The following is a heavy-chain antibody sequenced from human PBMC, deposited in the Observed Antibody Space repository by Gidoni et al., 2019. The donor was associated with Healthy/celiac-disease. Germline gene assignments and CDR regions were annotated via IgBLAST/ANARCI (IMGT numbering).Heavy chain of an antibody. CDR1: GYTFTSYG. V-gene: IGHV1-18*01. CDR2: FSADNSNT. J-gene: IGHJ4*02. D-gene: IGHD1-20*01. Sequence: QVQLVQSGAEVKNPGASVKVSCKASGYTFTSYGVSWVRQAPGQGLDWMGWFSADNSNTNNSQKHQGRVTMTTGTSTRTAYMELRSLRSDDTAVYYCARAGGAGITGSDPASFDYWGQGTLVTVSS. CDR3: ARAGGAGITGSDPASFDY.